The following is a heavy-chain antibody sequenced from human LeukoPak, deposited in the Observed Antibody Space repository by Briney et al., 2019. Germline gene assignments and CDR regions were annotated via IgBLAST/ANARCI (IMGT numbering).Heavy chain of an antibody. Sequence: PGGSLRLSCAAAGFTFSSYAMSWVRQAPGKGLEWVSAISGSGGSTYYADSVKGRFTISRDNSKNTLYLQMNSLRAEDTAVYYCARVPYYYDSSGYYYLGYWGQGTLVTVSS. D-gene: IGHD3-22*01. J-gene: IGHJ4*02. CDR1: GFTFSSYA. CDR2: ISGSGGST. CDR3: ARVPYYYDSSGYYYLGY. V-gene: IGHV3-23*01.